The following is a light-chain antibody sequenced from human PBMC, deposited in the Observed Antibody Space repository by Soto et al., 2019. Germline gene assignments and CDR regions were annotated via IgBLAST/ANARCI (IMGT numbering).Light chain of an antibody. V-gene: IGLV2-8*01. CDR2: EVT. Sequence: QSALTQPPSASGSPGQSVTISCTGTSSDFGGYNYVSWYQQHPGKAPKLVIYEVTKRPSGVPDRFSGSKSGNTASLTVSGVQAEDESDYYSSSYVGSMVFGGGTKLIVL. CDR1: SSDFGGYNY. CDR3: SSYVGSMV. J-gene: IGLJ2*01.